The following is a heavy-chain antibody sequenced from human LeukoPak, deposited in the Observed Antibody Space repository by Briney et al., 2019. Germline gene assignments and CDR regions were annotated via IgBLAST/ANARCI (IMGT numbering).Heavy chain of an antibody. J-gene: IGHJ3*02. V-gene: IGHV4-4*07. CDR3: VRDQSGSGGHNNDAFDI. CDR1: GGSISTYY. D-gene: IGHD3-16*01. Sequence: SETLSLTCNVSGGSISTYYWNWIRQPAGKGLEWIGRMYGGGATRYNPSLGSRVTMSVDTSKNQVSLKLTSVTAADTAVYFCVRDQSGSGGHNNDAFDIWAKGQWSSSLQ. CDR2: MYGGGAT.